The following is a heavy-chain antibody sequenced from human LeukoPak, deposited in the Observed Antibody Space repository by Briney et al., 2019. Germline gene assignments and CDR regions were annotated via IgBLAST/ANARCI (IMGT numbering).Heavy chain of an antibody. CDR1: GYTFTSYG. V-gene: IGHV1-2*02. CDR3: ATEAVVLLWFGELSHLNY. CDR2: INPNSGGT. Sequence: ASVKVSCKASGYTFTSYGISWVRQAPGQGLEWMGWINPNSGGTNYAQKFQGRVTMTRDTSISTAYMELSRLRSDDTAVHYCATEAVVLLWFGELSHLNYWGQGTLVTVSS. D-gene: IGHD3-10*01. J-gene: IGHJ4*02.